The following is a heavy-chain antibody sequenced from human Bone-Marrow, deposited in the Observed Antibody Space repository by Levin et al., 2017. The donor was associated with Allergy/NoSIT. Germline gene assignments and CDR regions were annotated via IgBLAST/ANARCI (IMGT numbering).Heavy chain of an antibody. J-gene: IGHJ4*02. D-gene: IGHD5-24*01. CDR3: ARNLRGRELPDY. CDR1: GFTFDDHV. Sequence: GESLKISCIASGFTFDDHVMTWVRQAPGKGLEWVASMNWNGISIGYADSVKGRFTISRDSAKNSLFLQMNSLRVEDTAVYYCARNLRGRELPDYWGRGTLVTVSS. CDR2: MNWNGISI. V-gene: IGHV3-20*04.